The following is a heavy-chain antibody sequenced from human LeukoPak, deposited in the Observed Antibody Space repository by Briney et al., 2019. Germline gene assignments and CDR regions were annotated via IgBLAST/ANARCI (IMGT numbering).Heavy chain of an antibody. CDR1: GFTFSSYG. CDR2: IWYDGTNK. D-gene: IGHD5-18*01. CDR3: AKDRSAMGLYYFDY. V-gene: IGHV3-33*06. Sequence: PGRSLRLSCAASGFTFSSYGMHWVRQAPGKGLEWVSVIWYDGTNKYYADSVKGRFTISRDNSKNTLDLQLNSLRAEDTAVYYCAKDRSAMGLYYFDYWGQGTLVTVSS. J-gene: IGHJ4*02.